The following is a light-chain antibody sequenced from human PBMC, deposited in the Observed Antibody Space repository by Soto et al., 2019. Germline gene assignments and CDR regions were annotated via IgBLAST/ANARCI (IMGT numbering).Light chain of an antibody. V-gene: IGKV2-28*01. CDR1: QSLLHSNGYNY. CDR2: LGF. J-gene: IGKJ4*01. CDR3: MQSLQTPLT. Sequence: DIVMTQSPLSLPVTPGEPASISCRSSQSLLHSNGYNYLDWYLQRPGQSPQLLIYLGFNRASGVXDRFSGSXXXXXXXXXXXXXEAEDVGXYYCMQSLQTPLTFGGGTKVEIK.